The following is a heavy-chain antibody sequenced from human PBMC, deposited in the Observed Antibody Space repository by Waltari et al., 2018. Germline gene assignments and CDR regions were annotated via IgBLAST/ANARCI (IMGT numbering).Heavy chain of an antibody. D-gene: IGHD3-22*01. CDR2: MNPNSGYT. V-gene: IGHV1-8*01. J-gene: IGHJ4*02. Sequence: QVQLVQSGAEVTKPGASVKVSCKASGYTFTSFDINWVRPATGQGLEWMGWMNPNSGYTGYAQKFQGRVTITRNTSISTAYMELSTLRSEDTAVYYCARGNGYDNSGYSAYGPYPDYWGQGTLVTVSS. CDR1: GYTFTSFD. CDR3: ARGNGYDNSGYSAYGPYPDY.